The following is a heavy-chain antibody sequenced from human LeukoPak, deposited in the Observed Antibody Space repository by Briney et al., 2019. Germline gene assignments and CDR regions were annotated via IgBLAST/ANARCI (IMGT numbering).Heavy chain of an antibody. Sequence: PSETLSLTCSVSDGSINSYYWNWIRRPPGKGLEWIGYIYYNGNTNYSPSLKSRVTMSVDTSKNLLSLKVSPVTAADTAVYYCARGRSNYYGMDVWGQGTTVTVSS. J-gene: IGHJ6*02. V-gene: IGHV4-59*01. D-gene: IGHD1-26*01. CDR1: DGSINSYY. CDR3: ARGRSNYYGMDV. CDR2: IYYNGNT.